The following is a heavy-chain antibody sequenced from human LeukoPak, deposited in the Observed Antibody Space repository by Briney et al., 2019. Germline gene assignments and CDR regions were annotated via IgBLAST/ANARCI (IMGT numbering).Heavy chain of an antibody. CDR3: AREFWSGYHP. Sequence: GGSLRLSCAASGFTFSSYSMNWVRQAPGKGLEWVSSISSSSSYIYYAGSVKGRFTISRDNAKNSLYLQMNSLRAEDTAVYYCAREFWSGYHPWGQGTLVTVSS. CDR2: ISSSSSYI. D-gene: IGHD3-3*01. V-gene: IGHV3-21*01. J-gene: IGHJ5*02. CDR1: GFTFSSYS.